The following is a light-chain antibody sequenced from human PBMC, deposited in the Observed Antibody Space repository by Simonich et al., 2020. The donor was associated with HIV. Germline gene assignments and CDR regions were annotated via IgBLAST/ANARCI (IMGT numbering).Light chain of an antibody. J-gene: IGKJ2*01. V-gene: IGKV3-15*01. CDR2: GAS. CDR3: QQYNNWPPA. Sequence: EIVMTQSPATLSVSPGERATLSCRASQSVSSNLAWYQKKPVQAPRLLIYGASTRATGVPARFSGSGSGTEFTLTISSMQSEDFAVYYCQQYNNWPPAFGQGTKLEIK. CDR1: QSVSSN.